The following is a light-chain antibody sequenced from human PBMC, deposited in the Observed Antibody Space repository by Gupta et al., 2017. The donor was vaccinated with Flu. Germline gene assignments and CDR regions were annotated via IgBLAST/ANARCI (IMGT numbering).Light chain of an antibody. CDR1: ESLVYSDGVSY. V-gene: IGKV2-30*01. CDR2: KAS. CDR3: KHSTSWPLT. Sequence: MTQSTLSMPVTLGQPASISCRSSESLVYSDGVSYVSWFHQRPGQSPRRLIYKASNRDSGVPDRISGSGSGTDFTLNISRVEAEDFGVYYCKHSTSWPLTFGRGTKVEI. J-gene: IGKJ1*01.